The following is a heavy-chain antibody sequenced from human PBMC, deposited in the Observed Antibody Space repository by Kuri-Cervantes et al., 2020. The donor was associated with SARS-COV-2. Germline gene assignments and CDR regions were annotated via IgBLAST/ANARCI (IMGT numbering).Heavy chain of an antibody. CDR3: ARGTGLQFLDY. J-gene: IGHJ4*02. D-gene: IGHD5-24*01. Sequence: GGSLRLSCAACGFTFSSYDMHWVRQAAGKGLEWVSAIGTAGDTYYPGSVKGQFTISRDNSKNTLYLQMNSLRAEDTAVYYCARGTGLQFLDYWGQGTLVTVSS. CDR1: GFTFSSYD. CDR2: IGTAGDT. V-gene: IGHV3-13*03.